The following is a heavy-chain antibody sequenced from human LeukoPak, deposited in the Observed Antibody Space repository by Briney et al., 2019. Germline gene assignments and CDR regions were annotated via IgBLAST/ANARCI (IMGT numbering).Heavy chain of an antibody. CDR3: AREDSTDLTFDY. Sequence: ASVKVSCKASGYTFTGYYMHWVRQAPGRGLEWMGRINPNSGGTNYAQKFQGRVTMTRDTSISTAYMELSRLRSDDTAVYYCAREDSTDLTFDYWGQGTLVTVSS. D-gene: IGHD2/OR15-2a*01. V-gene: IGHV1-2*06. J-gene: IGHJ4*02. CDR2: INPNSGGT. CDR1: GYTFTGYY.